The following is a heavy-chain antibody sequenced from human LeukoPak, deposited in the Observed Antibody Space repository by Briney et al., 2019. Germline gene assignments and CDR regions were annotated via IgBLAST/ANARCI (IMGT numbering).Heavy chain of an antibody. CDR1: GGSISSSNW. V-gene: IGHV4-4*02. CDR3: ARVGEYSSSPYYYYYMDV. CDR2: IYHSGST. D-gene: IGHD6-6*01. J-gene: IGHJ6*03. Sequence: SGTLSLTCAVSGGSISSSNWWSWVRQPPGQGLEWIGEIYHSGSTNYNPSLKSRVTISVDKSKNQFSLKLSSVTAADTAVYYCARVGEYSSSPYYYYYMDVWGKGTTVTVSS.